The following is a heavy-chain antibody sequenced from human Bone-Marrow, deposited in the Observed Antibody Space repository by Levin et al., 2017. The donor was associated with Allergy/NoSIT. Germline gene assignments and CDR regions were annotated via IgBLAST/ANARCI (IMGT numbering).Heavy chain of an antibody. CDR2: VYFGGNT. CDR1: GGSIRNSDFY. Sequence: SQTLSLTCTVSGGSIRNSDFYWGWIRQPPGAGLEWIGNVYFGGNTYYNPSLKSRFTLSVDTSKSQFSLKLSSVTAADTAVYYCARSPCSGGSCLYWYFDLWGRGTLVTVSS. CDR3: ARSPCSGGSCLYWYFDL. D-gene: IGHD2-15*01. J-gene: IGHJ2*01. V-gene: IGHV4-39*01.